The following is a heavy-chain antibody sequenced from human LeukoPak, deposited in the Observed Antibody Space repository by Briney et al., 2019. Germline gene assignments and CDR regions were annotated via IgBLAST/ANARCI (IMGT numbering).Heavy chain of an antibody. Sequence: ASVEVSRKASGYTCTGYYMHWVRQAPGQGLEWMGRINPNSGGTNYAQKFQGRVTMTRDTSISTAYMELSRLRSDDTAVYYCAREASTYYDYVWGSYREDFDYWGQGTLVTVSS. CDR1: GYTCTGYY. CDR2: INPNSGGT. V-gene: IGHV1-2*06. J-gene: IGHJ4*02. CDR3: AREASTYYDYVWGSYREDFDY. D-gene: IGHD3-16*02.